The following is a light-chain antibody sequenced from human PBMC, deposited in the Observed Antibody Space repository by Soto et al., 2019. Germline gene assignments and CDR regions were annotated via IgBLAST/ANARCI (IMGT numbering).Light chain of an antibody. V-gene: IGKV1-39*01. CDR3: QQSYNTPRT. Sequence: DIQMTQSPSSLSAFVGDRVTITCRASQSVSIYLNWYQQKPGKAPKLLNYAVSSLQSGVPSRFSGSGSGTDFTLTISSLQPEDSATYYCQQSYNTPRTFGQGTKLEIK. CDR1: QSVSIY. J-gene: IGKJ2*01. CDR2: AVS.